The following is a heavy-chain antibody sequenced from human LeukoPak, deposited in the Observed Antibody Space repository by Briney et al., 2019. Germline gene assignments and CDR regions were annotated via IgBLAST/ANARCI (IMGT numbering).Heavy chain of an antibody. CDR1: GFTFSSYA. Sequence: GGSLRLSCAASGFTFSSYAMSWVRQAPGKGLEWVSATSGSGGSTYYADSVKGRFTISRDNSKNTLYLQMNSLRAEDTAVYYCARPERGYSYGYQSPFDYWGQGTLVTVSS. CDR3: ARPERGYSYGYQSPFDY. D-gene: IGHD5-18*01. V-gene: IGHV3-23*01. CDR2: TSGSGGST. J-gene: IGHJ4*02.